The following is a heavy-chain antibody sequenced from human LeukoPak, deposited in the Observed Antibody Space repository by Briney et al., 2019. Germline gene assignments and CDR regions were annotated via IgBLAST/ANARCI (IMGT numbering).Heavy chain of an antibody. CDR3: ARYHCSSTTCYYFDY. J-gene: IGHJ4*02. Sequence: SETLSLTCSVSGGSISTYYWSWIRQPPGKGLEWIGYVYYSGSTTYNPSLKSRVTMSVDTSKNQFSLKPHSVTAADTAVYYCARYHCSSTTCYYFDYWGQGILVTVSS. CDR2: VYYSGST. D-gene: IGHD2-2*01. CDR1: GGSISTYY. V-gene: IGHV4-59*01.